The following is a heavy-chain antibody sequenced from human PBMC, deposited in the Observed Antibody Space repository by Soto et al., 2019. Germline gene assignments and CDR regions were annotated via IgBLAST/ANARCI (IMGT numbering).Heavy chain of an antibody. CDR3: AKTVGLGPFGHFTL. CDR1: GFTFSDAY. Sequence: QEQLVESGGGLVKPGGSLRLSCAASGFTFSDAYMSWIRQAPGKGLEGVSYISHTSHYMKYSDSVEGRFTVSRDNAKNSLYLHMNSLRAEDTAVYCCAKTVGLGPFGHFTLWGRGTLVIVSS. V-gene: IGHV3-11*05. D-gene: IGHD1-26*01. J-gene: IGHJ2*01. CDR2: ISHTSHYM.